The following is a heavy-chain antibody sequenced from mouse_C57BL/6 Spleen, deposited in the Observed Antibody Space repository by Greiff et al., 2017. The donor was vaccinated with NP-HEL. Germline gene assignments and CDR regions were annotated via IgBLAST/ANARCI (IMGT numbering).Heavy chain of an antibody. J-gene: IGHJ2*01. CDR2: INPYNGGP. CDR1: GYTFTDYY. CDR3: ARGGYYYFDY. Sequence: VQLQQSGPVLVKPGASVKMSCKVSGYTFTDYYMNWVQQSHGKSLEWIGVINPYNGGPSYTQKVKGKATLTVDKSSSTDYMELNSLTSEDSAVYYCARGGYYYFDYWGQGTTLTVSS. D-gene: IGHD2-3*01. V-gene: IGHV1-19*01.